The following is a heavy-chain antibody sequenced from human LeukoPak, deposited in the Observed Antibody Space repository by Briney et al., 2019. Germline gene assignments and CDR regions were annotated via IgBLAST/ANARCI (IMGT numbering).Heavy chain of an antibody. Sequence: RGGSLRLSCAASGFTFSSYAMSWVRQAPGKGLEWVSTISGSGGSTYYADSVKGRFTISRDNSKNTLSLQMNSLRAEDRAVYYCAKAGSTVTSSWFDPWGQGTLVTVSS. CDR2: ISGSGGST. CDR1: GFTFSSYA. J-gene: IGHJ5*02. D-gene: IGHD4-17*01. CDR3: AKAGSTVTSSWFDP. V-gene: IGHV3-23*01.